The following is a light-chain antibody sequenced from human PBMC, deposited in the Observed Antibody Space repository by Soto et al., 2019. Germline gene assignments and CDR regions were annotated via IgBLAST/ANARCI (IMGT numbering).Light chain of an antibody. CDR2: NAS. Sequence: DIQMTQSPSTLSASVGERVTITCRASQSISSWLAWYQQKPGKAPKLLIYNASSLESGVPSRFSGSGSGTEFTLTISSLQPDDFATYYCQQYNSNPKTFGQGTKVEIK. CDR1: QSISSW. J-gene: IGKJ1*01. CDR3: QQYNSNPKT. V-gene: IGKV1-5*03.